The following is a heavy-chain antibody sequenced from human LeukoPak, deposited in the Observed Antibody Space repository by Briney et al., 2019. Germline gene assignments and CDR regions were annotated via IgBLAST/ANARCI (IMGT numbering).Heavy chain of an antibody. CDR2: ISGSGDST. CDR1: GFTFSNYA. V-gene: IGHV3-23*01. D-gene: IGHD2-2*01. J-gene: IGHJ4*02. CDR3: TRTRGCSSTSCYADY. Sequence: GGSLTLSCAASGFTFSNYAMTWVRQAPVKGLEWVSGISGSGDSTYYADSVKGRFTISRDNSKNTLYLQMNSLRAEDTALYYCTRTRGCSSTSCYADYWGQGTLVTVSS.